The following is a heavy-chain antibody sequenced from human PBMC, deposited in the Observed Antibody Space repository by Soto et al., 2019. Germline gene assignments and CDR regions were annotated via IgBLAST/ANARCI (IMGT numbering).Heavy chain of an antibody. CDR2: TRNKANSYTT. Sequence: GGSLRLSCAASGFTFSDHYMDWVRQAPGKGLEWVGRTRNKANSYTTEYAASVKGRFTISRDDSKNSLYLQMNSLKTEDTAVYYCASLSRGAGPVTTDYWGQGTLVTVSS. D-gene: IGHD4-17*01. V-gene: IGHV3-72*01. CDR3: ASLSRGAGPVTTDY. J-gene: IGHJ4*02. CDR1: GFTFSDHY.